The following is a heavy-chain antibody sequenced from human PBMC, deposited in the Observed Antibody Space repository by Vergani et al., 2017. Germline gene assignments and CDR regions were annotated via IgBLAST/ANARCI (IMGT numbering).Heavy chain of an antibody. V-gene: IGHV4-38-2*01. Sequence: QVRLEESGPGLVKPSETLSLTCSVSGYSIGSGFYWAWILQSPGEGLQWLTSIHNRGKTYHNPSLKSRVSVSLDTSKNLFSLNLTSVTATDTAVYYCARSQGDYWYFDLWGHGSLVTVSS. D-gene: IGHD2-21*01. CDR1: GYSIGSGFY. J-gene: IGHJ2*01. CDR2: IHNRGKT. CDR3: ARSQGDYWYFDL.